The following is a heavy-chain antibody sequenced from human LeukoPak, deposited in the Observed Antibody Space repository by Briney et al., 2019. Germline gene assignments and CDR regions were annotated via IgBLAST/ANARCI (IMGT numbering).Heavy chain of an antibody. J-gene: IGHJ5*02. D-gene: IGHD6-19*01. CDR1: GGTFSSYA. V-gene: IGHV1-69*01. CDR2: IIPIFGTA. CDR3: ARDRYSSGGGPSSFDP. Sequence: SVKVSCKASGGTFSSYAICWVRQAPGQGLEWMGGIIPIFGTANYAQKFQGRVTITADESTSTAYMELSSLRSEDTAVYYCARDRYSSGGGPSSFDPWGQGTLVTVSS.